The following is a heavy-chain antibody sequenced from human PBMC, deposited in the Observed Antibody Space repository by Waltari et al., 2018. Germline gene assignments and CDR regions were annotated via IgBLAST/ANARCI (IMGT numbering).Heavy chain of an antibody. CDR2: KSYDGSKK. J-gene: IGHJ4*02. CDR1: GFTFSSYA. D-gene: IGHD6-13*01. Sequence: QVQLVESGGGVVQPGRSLRLSCAASGFTFSSYAMHWVRQAPGKGLEWVAVKSYDGSKKYYADSVKGRFTISRENSKNTLYLQMNSLRAEDTAVYYCARESSSWFLFDYWGQGTLVTVSS. V-gene: IGHV3-30-3*01. CDR3: ARESSSWFLFDY.